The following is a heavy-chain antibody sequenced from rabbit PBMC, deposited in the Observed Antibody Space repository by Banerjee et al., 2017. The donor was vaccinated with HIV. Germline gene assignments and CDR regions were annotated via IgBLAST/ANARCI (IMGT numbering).Heavy chain of an antibody. CDR1: GFTLSSYW. J-gene: IGHJ6*01. Sequence: QEQLEESGGDLVQPEGSLTLTCTASGFTLSSYWIYWVRQAPGKGLEWIGCMHTGSDSTYYASWAKGRFTISKTSSTTVTLQMTSLTAADTATYFCARSGWLDLWGPGTLVTVS. CDR3: ARSGWLDL. CDR2: MHTGSDST. D-gene: IGHD1-1*01. V-gene: IGHV1S45*01.